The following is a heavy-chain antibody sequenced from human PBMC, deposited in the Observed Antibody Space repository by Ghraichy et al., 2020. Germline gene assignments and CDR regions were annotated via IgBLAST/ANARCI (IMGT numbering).Heavy chain of an antibody. CDR1: GFTFSSYG. D-gene: IGHD3-22*01. CDR2: IWYDGSDK. J-gene: IGHJ3*02. V-gene: IGHV3-33*01. Sequence: GGSLRLSCAASGFTFSSYGMHWVRQAPGKGLEWVAVIWYDGSDKYYADSVKGRFTISRDNSKNTLYLQMNSLRAEDTAVYYCARERTDYDSSGYDYFCAFDICGQGKMGTVSS. CDR3: ARERTDYDSSGYDYFCAFDI.